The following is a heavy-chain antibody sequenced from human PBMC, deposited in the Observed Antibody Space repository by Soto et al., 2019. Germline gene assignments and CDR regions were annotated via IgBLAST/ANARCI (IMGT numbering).Heavy chain of an antibody. V-gene: IGHV1-69*02. CDR3: AKSLLFVDHGYMDV. CDR2: IIPIQGKA. CDR1: GGSFTSYS. D-gene: IGHD2-21*01. J-gene: IGHJ6*03. Sequence: QVQLVQSGAELKKPGSSVKVSCEASGGSFTSYSFTWVRQAPGQGLEWMGRIIPIQGKANYALKFQDSVTITADRYTRTVYMELTSLRPEDTAVYFCAKSLLFVDHGYMDVWGKGTTVTVSS.